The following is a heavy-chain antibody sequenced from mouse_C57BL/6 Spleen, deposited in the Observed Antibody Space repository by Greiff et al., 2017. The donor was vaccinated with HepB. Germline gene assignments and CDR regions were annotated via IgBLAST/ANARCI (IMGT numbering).Heavy chain of an antibody. CDR3: ARNHYGSSYYFDY. CDR2: IWTGGGT. D-gene: IGHD1-1*01. J-gene: IGHJ2*01. CDR1: GFSLTSYA. V-gene: IGHV2-9-1*01. Sequence: VKLEESGPGLVAPSQSLSITCTVSGFSLTSYAISWVRQPPGKGLEWLGVIWTGGGTNYNSALKSRLSISKDNSKSQVFLKMNSLQTDDTARYYCARNHYGSSYYFDYWGQGTTLTVSS.